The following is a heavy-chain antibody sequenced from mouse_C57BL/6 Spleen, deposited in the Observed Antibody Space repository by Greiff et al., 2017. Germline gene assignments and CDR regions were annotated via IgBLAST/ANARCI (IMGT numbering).Heavy chain of an antibody. D-gene: IGHD1-3*01. Sequence: EVKVVESGAELVRPGASVKLSCTASGFNIKDDYMHWVKQRPEQGLEWIGWIDPENGDTEYASKFQGKATITADTSSNTAYLQLSSLTSEDTAVYYCTTLTSPFDYWGQGTTLTVSS. V-gene: IGHV14-4*01. CDR1: GFNIKDDY. CDR2: IDPENGDT. J-gene: IGHJ2*01. CDR3: TTLTSPFDY.